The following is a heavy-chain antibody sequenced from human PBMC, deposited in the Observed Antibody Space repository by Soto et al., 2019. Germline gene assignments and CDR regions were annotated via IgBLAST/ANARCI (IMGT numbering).Heavy chain of an antibody. CDR2: IKQDGSER. D-gene: IGHD3-9*01. CDR1: GFTFSSRW. J-gene: IGHJ4*02. Sequence: EVQLVESGGGLVQPGGSLRLSCVVSGFTFSSRWMSWVRQAPGKGLEWLAIIKQDGSERLYMDSVKGRFTISRDNDKYSLYLKMTSLRVDDAAKYSCMGGFGWSFDYWGQGTLVTVSS. V-gene: IGHV3-7*03. CDR3: MGGFGWSFDY.